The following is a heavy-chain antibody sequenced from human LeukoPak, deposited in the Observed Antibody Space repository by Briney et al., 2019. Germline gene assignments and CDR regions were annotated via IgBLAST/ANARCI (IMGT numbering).Heavy chain of an antibody. D-gene: IGHD3-16*01. CDR2: INPNSGAT. CDR1: GYTFTGHY. J-gene: IGHJ4*02. CDR3: VRDLMTTQTWDFDY. Sequence: ASVKVSCKGSGYTFTGHYMHWVRQAPGQGLEWMAWINPNSGATNYAQRFQGRVTVTRDTSISTAYMELSSLESDDTAMYYCVRDLMTTQTWDFDYWGQGTLVSVSS. V-gene: IGHV1-2*02.